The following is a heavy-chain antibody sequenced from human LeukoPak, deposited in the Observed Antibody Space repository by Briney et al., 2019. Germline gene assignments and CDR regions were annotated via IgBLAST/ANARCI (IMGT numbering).Heavy chain of an antibody. CDR3: AKAPSRVGYYYYYMDV. CDR2: IRYDGSDK. CDR1: GFTFSSYG. V-gene: IGHV3-30*02. D-gene: IGHD3-10*01. J-gene: IGHJ6*03. Sequence: GGSLRLSCAASGFTFSSYGMHWVRQAPGKGLEWVAFIRYDGSDKYYADSVKGRFTISRDNSKNTLYLQMNSLRAEDTAVYYCAKAPSRVGYYYYYMDVWGKGTTVAISS.